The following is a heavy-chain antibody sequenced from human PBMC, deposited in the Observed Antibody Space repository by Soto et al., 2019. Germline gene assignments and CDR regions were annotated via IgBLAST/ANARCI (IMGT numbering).Heavy chain of an antibody. D-gene: IGHD3-10*01. V-gene: IGHV4-59*01. CDR1: GGSISSYY. CDR2: IYNIGST. J-gene: IGHJ6*02. CDR3: ARDLGSYYYGMDV. Sequence: SETLSLTCTVSGGSISSYYWSWIRQPPGKGLEWIGYIYNIGSTNYNPSLKSQVTISIDTSKNQFSLELSSVTAADTAVYYCARDLGSYYYGMDVWGQGTTVTVSS.